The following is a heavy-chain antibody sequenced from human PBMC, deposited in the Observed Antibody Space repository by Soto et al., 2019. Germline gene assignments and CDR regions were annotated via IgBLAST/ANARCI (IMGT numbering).Heavy chain of an antibody. J-gene: IGHJ4*02. V-gene: IGHV3-23*01. CDR2: ITYSGDTT. CDR1: GFDFSTYA. CDR3: AKDWPGTSSVTSDY. D-gene: IGHD4-17*01. Sequence: EVHLLESGGTLIQPGGSLRLSRAASGFDFSTYAMTWVRQAPGKGLEWVSGITYSGDTTYYADSVKGRFTISRDNFKNTVYLQLNSLRPDDTAMYYCAKDWPGTSSVTSDYWGQGTLVTVSS.